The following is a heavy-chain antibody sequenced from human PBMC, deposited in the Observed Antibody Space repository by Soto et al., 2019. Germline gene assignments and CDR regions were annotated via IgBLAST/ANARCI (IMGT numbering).Heavy chain of an antibody. V-gene: IGHV3-23*01. Sequence: EVQLLESGGGLVQPGGSLRLSCAASGFTFSSHVMSWVRQAPRKGLEWVSAVSGSGGSTYYADSVKGRSTISRDNSKNPLYLQMNGLRAEDTAVDYCAKVWPPERTVTTPGGWYGLDVWGQGTTVTVSS. CDR2: VSGSGGST. D-gene: IGHD4-4*01. J-gene: IGHJ6*02. CDR3: AKVWPPERTVTTPGGWYGLDV. CDR1: GFTFSSHV.